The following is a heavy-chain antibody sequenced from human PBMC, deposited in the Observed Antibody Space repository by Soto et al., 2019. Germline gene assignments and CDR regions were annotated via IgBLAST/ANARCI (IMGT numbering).Heavy chain of an antibody. D-gene: IGHD4-17*01. V-gene: IGHV4-4*02. J-gene: IGHJ2*01. CDR2: INHSGSP. Sequence: QVQLQESGPGLVKPSGTMFLTCAVSSGSISSSNWCSWVLRPPGRWLEWFVAINHSGSPNYHPSPTSRANLSVYQSTNQSSLNLDSVSAADTAVYYCARLSLFNGDYVFWYWYFDLWGRGTLVTVSS. CDR1: SGSISSSNW. CDR3: ARLSLFNGDYVFWYWYFDL.